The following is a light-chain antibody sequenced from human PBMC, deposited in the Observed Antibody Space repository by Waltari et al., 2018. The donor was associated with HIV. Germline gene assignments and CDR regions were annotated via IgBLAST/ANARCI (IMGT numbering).Light chain of an antibody. CDR3: VLYMGSGSCM. CDR2: STN. CDR1: SGSISPSYS. Sequence: QTVVTQEPSFSVSPGGTVTLTCCLSSGSISPSYSPTWYQQTPGQAPRTLIYSTNTRSSGVPDRFSGSILGNKAALTITGAQADDESDYYCVLYMGSGSCMFGGGTKLTVL. V-gene: IGLV8-61*01. J-gene: IGLJ3*02.